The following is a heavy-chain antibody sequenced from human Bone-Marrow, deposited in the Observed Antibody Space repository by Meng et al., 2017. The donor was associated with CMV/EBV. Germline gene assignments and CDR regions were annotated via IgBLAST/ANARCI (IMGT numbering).Heavy chain of an antibody. CDR2: MNPYSGNT. V-gene: IGHV1-8*01. Sequence: ASVKVSCKASGYTFSNYDINWLRQATGQGLEWMGWMNPYSGNTGYAQKFQGRVTMTRDTSINTAYMEVRTLTSADTAVYYCARGDSDCSGSSCYKYWGQGTLVTVSS. CDR1: GYTFSNYD. CDR3: ARGDSDCSGSSCYKY. D-gene: IGHD2-2*02. J-gene: IGHJ4*02.